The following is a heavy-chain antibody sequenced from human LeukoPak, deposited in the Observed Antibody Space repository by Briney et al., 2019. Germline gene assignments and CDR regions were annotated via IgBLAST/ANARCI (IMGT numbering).Heavy chain of an antibody. J-gene: IGHJ5*02. Sequence: ASVRVSCKASAYTFDNYYIHWVRPAPGQGLEWMGWINPGTGDTNYAHNLQGRVTMTRDTSLDTAYFDLTRLTPDDTALYYCAREGWNAFDPWGRGTLVTFSS. V-gene: IGHV1-2*02. D-gene: IGHD1-1*01. CDR2: INPGTGDT. CDR1: AYTFDNYY. CDR3: AREGWNAFDP.